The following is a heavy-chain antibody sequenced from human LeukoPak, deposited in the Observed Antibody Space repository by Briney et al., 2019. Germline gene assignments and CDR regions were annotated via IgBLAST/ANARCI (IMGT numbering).Heavy chain of an antibody. CDR3: ARQKQWLVS. D-gene: IGHD6-19*01. Sequence: PSETLSLTCTVSGGSISSYYWSWIRQPPGKGLEWIGYIYYSGSTNYNPSLKSRVTISVDTSKNQFSLKLSSVTAADTAVYYCARQKQWLVSWGQGTLVTVSS. CDR2: IYYSGST. V-gene: IGHV4-59*08. J-gene: IGHJ4*02. CDR1: GGSISSYY.